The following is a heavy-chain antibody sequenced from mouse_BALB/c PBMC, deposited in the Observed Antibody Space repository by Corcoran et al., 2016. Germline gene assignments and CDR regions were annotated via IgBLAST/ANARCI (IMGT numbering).Heavy chain of an antibody. V-gene: IGHV1-18*01. D-gene: IGHD1-1*01. CDR1: GYTFTDYT. Sequence: EVQLQQSGPGLVKPGASVKLTCKTSGYTFTDYTMHWGKQSHGKGLEWIGGINPNNGGTSYNQKFKGKATLTVDKSSSTAYMELRSLTSEDSGVYYCARESTGAMDYWGQGTSVTVSS. CDR2: INPNNGGT. CDR3: ARESTGAMDY. J-gene: IGHJ4*01.